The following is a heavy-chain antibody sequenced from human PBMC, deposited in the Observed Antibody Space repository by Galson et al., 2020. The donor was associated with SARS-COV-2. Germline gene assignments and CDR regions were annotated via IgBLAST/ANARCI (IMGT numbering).Heavy chain of an antibody. CDR2: ISYDGSNK. V-gene: IGHV3-30-3*01. J-gene: IGHJ4*02. CDR3: ARAGSGGYYSHFDY. Sequence: GESLTLSRAASGFTSGSYAMPWVRQAPVKGPVWVAVISYDGSNKYYADSVKGRFTISRDNSKNTLYLQMNSLRAEDTAVYYCARAGSGGYYSHFDYWGQGTLGTVSS. D-gene: IGHD1-26*01. CDR1: GFTSGSYA.